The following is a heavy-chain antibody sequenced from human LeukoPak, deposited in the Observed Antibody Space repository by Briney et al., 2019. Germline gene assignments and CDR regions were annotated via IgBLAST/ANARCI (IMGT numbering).Heavy chain of an antibody. CDR3: ARGKTSQNVVTRKTYNWFDP. J-gene: IGHJ5*02. CDR2: ISPNGVIT. Sequence: GGSLRLSCAASGFTFSSHGMNWVRQAPGKGLEWVSGISPNGVITYYADSVKGRFTISRDNAKNSLYLQMKSLRAEDTAVYYCARGKTSQNVVTRKTYNWFDPWGQGTLVTVSS. CDR1: GFTFSSHG. D-gene: IGHD1-14*01. V-gene: IGHV3-48*04.